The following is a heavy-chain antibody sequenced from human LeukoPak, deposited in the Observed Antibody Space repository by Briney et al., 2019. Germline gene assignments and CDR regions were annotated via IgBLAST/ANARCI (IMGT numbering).Heavy chain of an antibody. CDR3: TTDQGLLFDP. CDR2: IKSKSDGGTT. D-gene: IGHD3-10*01. CDR1: GFTFSNAW. J-gene: IGHJ5*02. Sequence: GGSLRLSCAASGFTFSNAWMSWVRQAPGKGLEWVGRIKSKSDGGTTDHAAPVKGRFTISRDDSKNMLYLQMNSLKTEDTAVYYCTTDQGLLFDPWGQGTLVTVSS. V-gene: IGHV3-15*01.